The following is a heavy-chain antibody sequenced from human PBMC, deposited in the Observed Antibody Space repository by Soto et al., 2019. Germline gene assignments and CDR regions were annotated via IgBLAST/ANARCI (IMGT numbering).Heavy chain of an antibody. J-gene: IGHJ6*02. CDR1: GFTFNNYW. CDR3: ARGVRGHYGKDV. CDR2: INGDGTTT. Sequence: EVQLVESGGGLVQPGGSLRLSCAASGFTFNNYWIHWVRQAPGKGPMWVSRINGDGTTTNYADSVKGRFAISRDNAKTTVYPQMTSLRAEATALYYCARGVRGHYGKDVWGQGTTVTVSS. V-gene: IGHV3-74*01. D-gene: IGHD3-10*01.